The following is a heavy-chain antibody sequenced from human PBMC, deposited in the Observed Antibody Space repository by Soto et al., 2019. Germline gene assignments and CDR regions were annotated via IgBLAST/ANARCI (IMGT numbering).Heavy chain of an antibody. V-gene: IGHV4-59*01. J-gene: IGHJ6*02. CDR3: ARGDPLLWFGEKVYYGMDV. CDR1: GGCISSYY. D-gene: IGHD3-10*01. CDR2: IYYSGST. Sequence: QVQLQESGPGLVKPSDTLSLTCTVSGGCISSYYWSWIRQPPGKGLEWIGYIYYSGSTNYNPSLKSRVTISVDTSKNQFSLKLSSVTAADTAVYYCARGDPLLWFGEKVYYGMDVWGQGTTVTVSS.